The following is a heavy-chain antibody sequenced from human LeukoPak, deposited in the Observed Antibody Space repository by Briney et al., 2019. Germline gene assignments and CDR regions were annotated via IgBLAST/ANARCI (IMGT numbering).Heavy chain of an antibody. V-gene: IGHV1-18*01. D-gene: IGHD6-13*01. CDR1: GYTFTSYG. J-gene: IGHJ4*02. Sequence: ASVKVSCKASGYTFTSYGISWVRQAPGQGLEWMGWISAYNGNTNYAQKFQGRVTMTRDTSISTAYMELSRLRSDDTAVYYCARVGETYSSSYTQNYYFDYWGQGTLVTVSS. CDR3: ARVGETYSSSYTQNYYFDY. CDR2: ISAYNGNT.